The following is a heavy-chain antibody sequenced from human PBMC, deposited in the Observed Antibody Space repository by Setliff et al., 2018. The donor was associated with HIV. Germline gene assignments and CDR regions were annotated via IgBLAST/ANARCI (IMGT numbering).Heavy chain of an antibody. CDR3: VRYIGAAAGYIDH. Sequence: GESLKISCHLSGYSFVDFWIGGGRQMPGKGLEWVGFIYPGDSDSRYSPSFRGQVTISADKSTTTAYLDWASLKASDTAMYYCVRYIGAAAGYIDHWGQGTLVTVS. D-gene: IGHD6-25*01. V-gene: IGHV5-51*01. CDR1: GYSFVDFW. J-gene: IGHJ4*02. CDR2: IYPGDSDS.